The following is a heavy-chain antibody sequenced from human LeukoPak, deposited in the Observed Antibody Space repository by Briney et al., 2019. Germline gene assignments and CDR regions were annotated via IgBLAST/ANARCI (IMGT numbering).Heavy chain of an antibody. CDR3: ARYPDFWSGYYREKPFDY. Sequence: GRSLRLSCAASGFTFSSYAMHWVRQAPGKGLEWVAVISYDGSNKYYADSVKGRFTIFRDNSKNTLYLQMNSLRAEDTAVYYCARYPDFWSGYYREKPFDYWGQGTLVTVSS. CDR1: GFTFSSYA. CDR2: ISYDGSNK. V-gene: IGHV3-30-3*01. J-gene: IGHJ4*02. D-gene: IGHD3-3*01.